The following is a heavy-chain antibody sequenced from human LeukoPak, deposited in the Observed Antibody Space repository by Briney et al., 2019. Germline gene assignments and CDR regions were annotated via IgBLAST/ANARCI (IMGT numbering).Heavy chain of an antibody. V-gene: IGHV4-4*07. CDR1: GGSINSYY. J-gene: IGHJ5*02. CDR3: ARVQYLRTDWFDP. CDR2: IYSSGST. D-gene: IGHD2-2*01. Sequence: SETLSLTCTVSGGSINSYYWIWIRQPAGKGLEWIGRIYSSGSTTYNPSLKSRVTMSVDTSKHQISLRLSSVTAADTAVYYCARVQYLRTDWFDPWGQGTLVTVSS.